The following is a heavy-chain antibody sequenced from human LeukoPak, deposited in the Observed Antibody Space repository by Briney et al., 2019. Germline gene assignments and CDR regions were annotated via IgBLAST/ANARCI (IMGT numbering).Heavy chain of an antibody. CDR3: AKGQNYYDSSGYYSLNAFDI. CDR2: IIPIFGTA. V-gene: IGHV1-69*13. D-gene: IGHD3-22*01. J-gene: IGHJ3*02. CDR1: GGTFSSYA. Sequence: ASVKVSCKASGGTFSSYAISRVRQAPGQGLEWMGGIIPIFGTANYAQKFQGRVTITADESTSTAYMELNSLRAEDTAVYYCAKGQNYYDSSGYYSLNAFDIWGQGTMVTVSS.